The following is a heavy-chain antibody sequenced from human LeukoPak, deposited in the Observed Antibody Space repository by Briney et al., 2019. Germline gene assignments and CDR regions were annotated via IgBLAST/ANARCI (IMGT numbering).Heavy chain of an antibody. CDR1: GFTFSSYA. D-gene: IGHD3-3*01. V-gene: IGHV3-23*01. CDR2: ISGGGGST. CDR3: AKGPASTIFGVVPFDY. Sequence: PGGFLRLSCVASGFTFSSYAMSWVRQTPGKGLEGVSDISGGGGSTDYADSVKGRFTISRDNSKNTLYLQMNSLGAEDTAVYYCAKGPASTIFGVVPFDYWGQGILVTVSS. J-gene: IGHJ4*02.